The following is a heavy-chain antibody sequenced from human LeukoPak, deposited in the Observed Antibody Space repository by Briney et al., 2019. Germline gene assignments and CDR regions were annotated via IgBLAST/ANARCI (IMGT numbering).Heavy chain of an antibody. Sequence: ASVKVSCKASGYTFTGYYMHWVRQAPGQGREWMGWINPNSGGTNYAQKFQGRVTMTRDTSISTAYMELSRLRSDDTAVYYCARDEKGILTGYWNFDYWGQGTLVTVSS. J-gene: IGHJ4*02. D-gene: IGHD3-9*01. CDR3: ARDEKGILTGYWNFDY. CDR1: GYTFTGYY. V-gene: IGHV1-2*02. CDR2: INPNSGGT.